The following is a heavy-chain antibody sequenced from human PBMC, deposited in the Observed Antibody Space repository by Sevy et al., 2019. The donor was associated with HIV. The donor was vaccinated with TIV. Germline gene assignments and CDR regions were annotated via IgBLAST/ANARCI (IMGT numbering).Heavy chain of an antibody. Sequence: GGSLRLSCEASGFTVSGNYMAWVRLAPGKGLEWVSLIDSGGSTYYADSVKGSFTISRDNAKNTLYLQMNPLRAEDTAVYFFARDRYYDASGYYYYYYGMDVWGQGTTVTVSS. CDR2: IDSGGST. V-gene: IGHV3-66*01. J-gene: IGHJ6*02. CDR1: GFTVSGNY. CDR3: ARDRYYDASGYYYYYYGMDV. D-gene: IGHD3-22*01.